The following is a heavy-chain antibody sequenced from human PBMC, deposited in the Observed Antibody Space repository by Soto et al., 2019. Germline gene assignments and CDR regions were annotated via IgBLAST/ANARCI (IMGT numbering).Heavy chain of an antibody. V-gene: IGHV3-48*03. J-gene: IGHJ4*02. CDR3: AREELNCGGDCYSL. Sequence: EVQLVESGGDLVQPGGSLRLSCAASGFTFSNYEMNWVRQAPGKGLEWISYISGSGSFIYYADSVRGRFTTSRDSAKNSLYLQMNSLRAEDTAVYYCAREELNCGGDCYSLWGQGTLVTVSS. CDR2: ISGSGSFI. D-gene: IGHD2-21*02. CDR1: GFTFSNYE.